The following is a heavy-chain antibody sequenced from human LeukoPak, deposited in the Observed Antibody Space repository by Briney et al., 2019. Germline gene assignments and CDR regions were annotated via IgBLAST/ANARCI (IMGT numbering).Heavy chain of an antibody. J-gene: IGHJ4*02. Sequence: PGGSLRLSCSASGFTFSSYWMSWVRQAPGKGLEWVANIKQDGSEIYYVDSVKGRFTISRDNAKNSLYLQMNSLRAEDTAVYYCARDRLRSSAWVFDYWGQGTLVTVSS. D-gene: IGHD6-25*01. V-gene: IGHV3-7*01. CDR3: ARDRLRSSAWVFDY. CDR2: IKQDGSEI. CDR1: GFTFSSYW.